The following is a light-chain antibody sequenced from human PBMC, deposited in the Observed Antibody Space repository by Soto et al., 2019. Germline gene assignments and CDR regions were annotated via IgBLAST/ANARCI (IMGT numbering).Light chain of an antibody. CDR1: SSDVSGYNY. Sequence: QSALTQPASVSGSPGQSITISCTGTSSDVSGYNYVSWYQQHPDKAPKLMIYEVTNRPSGVSDRFSGSKSGNTASLTISGLQAEDEADYYCSSYTSRSTVVFGGGTKLTVL. CDR3: SSYTSRSTVV. CDR2: EVT. J-gene: IGLJ2*01. V-gene: IGLV2-14*01.